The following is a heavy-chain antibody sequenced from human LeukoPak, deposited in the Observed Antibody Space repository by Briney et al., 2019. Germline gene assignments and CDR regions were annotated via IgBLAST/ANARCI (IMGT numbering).Heavy chain of an antibody. J-gene: IGHJ4*02. D-gene: IGHD1-14*01. CDR1: GYTFTGFY. Sequence: ASVKVSRKTSGYTFTGFYLHWVRQAPGQGLEWMGWINPNSGGTNYAQKYQGRVTMTRDTSISTAYMELSSLRPDDTAVYYSARFPGESAYWGQGALVTVSS. CDR3: ARFPGESAY. CDR2: INPNSGGT. V-gene: IGHV1-2*02.